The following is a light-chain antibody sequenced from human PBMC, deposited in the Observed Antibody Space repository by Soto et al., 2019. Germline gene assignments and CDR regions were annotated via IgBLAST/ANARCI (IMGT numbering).Light chain of an antibody. CDR2: GAS. CDR1: QSVSDN. CDR3: QQSNNWPYT. Sequence: EIEMTQSPATLSVSPGERATLSCRASQSVSDNLAWYQQKPGQAPRLLIYGASTRATGIPARFSGSGSGTEFTLTISSLQSEDFAVYYCQQSNNWPYTFGQGTKLDIK. V-gene: IGKV3-15*01. J-gene: IGKJ2*01.